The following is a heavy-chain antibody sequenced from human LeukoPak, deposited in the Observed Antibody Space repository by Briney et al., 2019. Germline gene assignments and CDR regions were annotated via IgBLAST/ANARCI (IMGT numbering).Heavy chain of an antibody. V-gene: IGHV4-59*01. CDR1: GGSISSYY. CDR2: IYYSGST. Sequence: SETLSLTCTVAGGSISSYYWSWIRQPPGKGLEWIGYIYYSGSTNYNPSLKSRVTISVDTSKNQFSLKLSSVTAADTAVYYCARGGRDCEGLEWFDHDYWGQGTLVTVSS. D-gene: IGHD3-3*01. CDR3: ARGGRDCEGLEWFDHDY. J-gene: IGHJ4*02.